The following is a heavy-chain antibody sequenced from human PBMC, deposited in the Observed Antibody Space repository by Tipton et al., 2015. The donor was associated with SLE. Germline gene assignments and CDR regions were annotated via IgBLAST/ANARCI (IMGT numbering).Heavy chain of an antibody. D-gene: IGHD4-17*01. V-gene: IGHV4-34*01. CDR3: EGAATGTNYYMDV. CDR2: INHSGST. J-gene: IGHJ6*03. Sequence: TLSLTCAVYGGSFSDYYWSWIRQPPGKGLEWIGEINHSGSTNYNPSLKSRVTIALDTSKNQFSLTLSSVTAADTAVYFCEGAATGTNYYMDVWGKGITVTVSS. CDR1: GGSFSDYY.